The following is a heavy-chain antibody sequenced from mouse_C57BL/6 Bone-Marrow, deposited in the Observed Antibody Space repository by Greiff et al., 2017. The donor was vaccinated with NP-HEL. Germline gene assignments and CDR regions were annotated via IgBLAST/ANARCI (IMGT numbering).Heavy chain of an antibody. CDR3: ARSITTVVETRFAY. Sequence: QVQLQQSGAELVRPGTSVKVSCKASGYAFTNYLIEWVKQRPGQGLEWIGVINPGSGGTNYNEKFKGKATLTADKSSSTAYMQLSSLTSEDSAVYFCARSITTVVETRFAYWGQGTLVTVSA. D-gene: IGHD1-1*01. J-gene: IGHJ3*01. CDR2: INPGSGGT. V-gene: IGHV1-54*01. CDR1: GYAFTNYL.